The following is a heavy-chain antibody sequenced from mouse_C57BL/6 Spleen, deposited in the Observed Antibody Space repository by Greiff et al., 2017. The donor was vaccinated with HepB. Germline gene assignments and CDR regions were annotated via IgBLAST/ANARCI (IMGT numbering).Heavy chain of an antibody. V-gene: IGHV1-64*01. Sequence: QVQLQQPGAELVKPGASVKLSCKASGYTFTSYWMHWVKQRPGQGLEWIGMIHPNSGSTNYNEKFKSKATLTVDKSTSTAYMQLSSLTSADSVVYYCARDYGRAQYYWGQGTTLTVSS. CDR1: GYTFTSYW. CDR3: ARDYGRAQYY. D-gene: IGHD1-1*01. J-gene: IGHJ2*01. CDR2: IHPNSGST.